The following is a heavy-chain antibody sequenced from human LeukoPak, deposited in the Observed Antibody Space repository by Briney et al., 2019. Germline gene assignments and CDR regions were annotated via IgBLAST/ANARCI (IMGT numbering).Heavy chain of an antibody. J-gene: IGHJ4*02. D-gene: IGHD2-2*01. V-gene: IGHV4-59*01. CDR3: AREAGYCRTTICLFDY. Sequence: PSETLSLTCTVSGGSISSYYWSWIRQPPGKGLEWIAYMDYSGSADYNPSLKSRVTMSLDTPNNQFSLRLSSVTAADTAEYYCAREAGYCRTTICLFDYWGQGTLVTVSS. CDR1: GGSISSYY. CDR2: MDYSGSA.